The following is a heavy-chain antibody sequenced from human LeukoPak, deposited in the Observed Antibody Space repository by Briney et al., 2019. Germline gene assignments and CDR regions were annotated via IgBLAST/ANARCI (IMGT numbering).Heavy chain of an antibody. CDR2: INPNSGGT. J-gene: IGHJ5*02. D-gene: IGHD2-2*01. CDR1: GYTFTGYY. Sequence: ASVKVSCKASGYTFTGYYMHWVRQAPGQVLEWMGWINPNSGGTNYAQKFQGRVTMTRDTSISTAYMELSRLRSDDTAVYYCARASIVVVPAAMNSFDPWGQGTLVTVSS. CDR3: ARASIVVVPAAMNSFDP. V-gene: IGHV1-2*02.